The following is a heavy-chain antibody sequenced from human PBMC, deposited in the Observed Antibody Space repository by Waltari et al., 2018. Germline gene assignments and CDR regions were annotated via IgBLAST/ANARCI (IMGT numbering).Heavy chain of an antibody. CDR1: GGSIRRRSYY. CDR3: ARDEIGRRGMDV. Sequence: QLQLQESGPGLVKPSETLSLTCTVSGGSIRRRSYYWRRTRQPPGKGLEWIGSIYYSGSTYYNPSLKSRVTISVDTSKNQFSLKLSSVTAADTAVYYCARDEIGRRGMDVWGQGTTVTVSS. J-gene: IGHJ6*02. V-gene: IGHV4-39*07. D-gene: IGHD3-16*01. CDR2: IYYSGST.